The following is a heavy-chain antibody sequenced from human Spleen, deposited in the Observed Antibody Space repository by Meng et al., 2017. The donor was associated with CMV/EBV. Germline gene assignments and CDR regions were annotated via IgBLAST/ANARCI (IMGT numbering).Heavy chain of an antibody. CDR1: GFTFSSYA. J-gene: IGHJ5*02. CDR2: ISASADRT. CDR3: AKDSSMNWFDP. D-gene: IGHD6-6*01. V-gene: IGHV3-23*01. Sequence: GGSLRLSCATSGFTFSSYAMTWVRQAPGKGLEWVSAISASADRTYYTDSVKGRFIISRDNSKNTVYLQMNSLRAEDTAVYYCAKDSSMNWFDPWGQGTLVTVSS.